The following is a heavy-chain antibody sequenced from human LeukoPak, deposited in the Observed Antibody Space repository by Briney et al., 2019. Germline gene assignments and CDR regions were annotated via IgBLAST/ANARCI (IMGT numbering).Heavy chain of an antibody. CDR3: AAKVGLGYCSGGICNDYFDY. Sequence: ASVKVSCKASGYTFTSYAMNWVRQAPGQGLEWMGWINPKTGNPTYAQGFTGRFVFSLDTSVSTAYLQIIRLKAEDTAVYYCAAKVGLGYCSGGICNDYFDYWGQGTLVTVSS. J-gene: IGHJ4*02. V-gene: IGHV7-4-1*02. D-gene: IGHD2-15*01. CDR1: GYTFTSYA. CDR2: INPKTGNP.